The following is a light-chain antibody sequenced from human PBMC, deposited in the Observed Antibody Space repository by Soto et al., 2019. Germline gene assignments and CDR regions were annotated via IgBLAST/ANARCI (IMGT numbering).Light chain of an antibody. J-gene: IGKJ1*01. CDR3: QRTYNALRT. Sequence: GDRVTITCRASQDIANYLAWFQQKPGKAPKTLIYSASNLQSGVPSRFSGSGSGTDFTLTISSLQPEDVATYYGQRTYNALRTFGQGTKVDIK. CDR2: SAS. CDR1: QDIANY. V-gene: IGKV1-27*01.